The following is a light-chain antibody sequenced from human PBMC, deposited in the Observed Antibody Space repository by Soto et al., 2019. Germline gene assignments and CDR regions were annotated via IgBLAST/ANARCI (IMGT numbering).Light chain of an antibody. CDR1: QSLLNNKNY. CDR3: QQYYRITIT. CDR2: WAS. V-gene: IGKV4-1*01. J-gene: IGKJ3*01. Sequence: DIVMTQSPDSLVVSLGERATINCKSSQSLLNNKNYLAWYQQKPGQPPKLLIYWASTRESGVPDRLSGSGSGTDFILTISSLQAEDVALYFCQQYYRITITFGPGTKVDIX.